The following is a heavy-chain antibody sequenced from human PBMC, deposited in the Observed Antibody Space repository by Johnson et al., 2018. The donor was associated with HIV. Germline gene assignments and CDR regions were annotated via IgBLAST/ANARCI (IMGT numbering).Heavy chain of an antibody. CDR2: TPGGDGGT. Sequence: VQLVESGGGVVQPGRYLRVSCAASGFKYAASGLAFSNYAVKWVSHTPGGDGGTSFADSVRGRYIISRDNAKNSLYLQMNSLGVEDTALYYCARGWLGLDAFDIWGQGTMVTVSS. J-gene: IGHJ3*02. CDR3: ARGWLGLDAFDI. V-gene: IGHV3-23*04. D-gene: IGHD6-19*01. CDR1: GFKYAAS.